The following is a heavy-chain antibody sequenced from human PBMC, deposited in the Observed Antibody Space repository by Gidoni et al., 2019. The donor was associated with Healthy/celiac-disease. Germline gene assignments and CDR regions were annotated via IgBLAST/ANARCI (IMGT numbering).Heavy chain of an antibody. D-gene: IGHD6-19*01. CDR2: IYHSGST. CDR1: GGSISSSNW. J-gene: IGHJ1*01. Sequence: QVQLQESGPGLVKPSGTLSLTCAVSGGSISSSNWWSWVRQPPGKGLAWIGKIYHSGSTNYNPSLKSRVTISVDKSKNQFSLKLSSVTAADTTVYYCARKPRSGWPRAEYFQHWGQGTLVTVSS. CDR3: ARKPRSGWPRAEYFQH. V-gene: IGHV4-4*02.